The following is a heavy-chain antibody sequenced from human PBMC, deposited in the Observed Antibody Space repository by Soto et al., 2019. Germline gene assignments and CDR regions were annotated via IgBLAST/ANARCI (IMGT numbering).Heavy chain of an antibody. V-gene: IGHV3-30-3*01. CDR2: ISYDGSNK. Sequence: GGSLRLSCAASGFTFSSYAMHWVRQAPGKGLEWVAVISYDGSNKYYADSVKGRFTISRDNSKNTLYLQMNSLRAEDTAVYYCARDEDDKASVEMATLLGYWGQGTLVTVSS. CDR3: ARDEDDKASVEMATLLGY. CDR1: GFTFSSYA. J-gene: IGHJ4*02. D-gene: IGHD5-12*01.